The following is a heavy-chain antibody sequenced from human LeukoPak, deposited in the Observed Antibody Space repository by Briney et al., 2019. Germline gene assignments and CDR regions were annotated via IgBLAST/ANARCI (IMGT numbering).Heavy chain of an antibody. V-gene: IGHV1-46*01. CDR3: ARYTTVLRYFDWLPRSQNDAFDI. D-gene: IGHD3-9*01. CDR2: INPSGGST. J-gene: IGHJ3*02. Sequence: ASVKVSCKASGDTFTTYYLHWVRQAPGQGLEWMGIINPSGGSTTYAQKFQGRVTMTTDTSTSTAYMELRSLRSDDTAVYYCARYTTVLRYFDWLPRSQNDAFDIWGQGTMVTVSS. CDR1: GDTFTTYY.